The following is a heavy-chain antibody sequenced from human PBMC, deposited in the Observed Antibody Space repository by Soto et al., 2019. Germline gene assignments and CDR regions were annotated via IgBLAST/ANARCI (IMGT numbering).Heavy chain of an antibody. V-gene: IGHV3-53*01. Sequence: LRLSCAASGFTVTSHYMSWVRQAPGKGLEWVSTTYTDGTTSYAGSVKGRFTISRDNSKNTLDLQMNSLRAEDTAFYYCARAPGTHYYGLDVWGQGTTVTVSS. D-gene: IGHD3-10*01. CDR3: ARAPGTHYYGLDV. J-gene: IGHJ6*02. CDR2: TYTDGTT. CDR1: GFTVTSHY.